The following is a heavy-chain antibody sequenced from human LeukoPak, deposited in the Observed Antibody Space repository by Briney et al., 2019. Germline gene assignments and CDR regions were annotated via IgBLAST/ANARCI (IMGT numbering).Heavy chain of an antibody. V-gene: IGHV4-59*13. CDR1: RDSMSIYY. J-gene: IGHJ4*02. CDR2: VDYSGGT. Sequence: PAETLSLTCTVSRDSMSIYYGRGTRQPPGRELECIEYVDYSGGTNYNPYLKSRLTMSIDTSKNQFSLRLSSVTAADSALYYCARVGSGSFDYWGQGTLVTVSS. CDR3: ARVGSGSFDY. D-gene: IGHD3-3*01.